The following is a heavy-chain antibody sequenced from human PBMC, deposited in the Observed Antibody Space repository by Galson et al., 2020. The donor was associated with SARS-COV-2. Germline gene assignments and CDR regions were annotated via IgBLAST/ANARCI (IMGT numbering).Heavy chain of an antibody. J-gene: IGHJ4*02. D-gene: IGHD3-3*01. CDR1: GFTFSTYG. CDR3: SKPYDFWNGELAQRDY. CDR2: ISSRGDST. V-gene: IGHV3-23*01. Sequence: GASLKISCAASGFTFSTYGMRWVRQSPGKGLEWVSAISSRGDSTHYADSVKGRFTISRDNSKNTMYLQMNSLRVDDTAIYYCSKPYDFWNGELAQRDYWGKGALVTVSS.